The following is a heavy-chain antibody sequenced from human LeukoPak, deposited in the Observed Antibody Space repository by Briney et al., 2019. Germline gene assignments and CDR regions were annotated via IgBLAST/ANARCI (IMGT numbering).Heavy chain of an antibody. CDR1: GGSISSYY. J-gene: IGHJ6*03. CDR3: ARSAYYYHYMDF. Sequence: SETLSLTCSVSGGSISSYYWSWTRQPAGKGLEWIGRIYTDGATDYNPSLRSRVTISVDTSQNQVSLNLDSVTAADTAVYYCARSAYYYHYMDFWGKGTTVTVSS. CDR2: IYTDGAT. V-gene: IGHV4-4*07.